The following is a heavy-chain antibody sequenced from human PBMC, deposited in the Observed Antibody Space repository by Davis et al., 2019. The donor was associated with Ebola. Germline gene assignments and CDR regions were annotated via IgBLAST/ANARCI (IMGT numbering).Heavy chain of an antibody. CDR1: GGSIDSGGYY. D-gene: IGHD3-10*01. V-gene: IGHV4-31*03. CDR3: ARRAGFQYYYGMDV. J-gene: IGHJ6*04. CDR2: IFYSGST. Sequence: LRLSCTVSGGSIDSGGYYWSWIRQRPGKGLECIGYIFYSGSTYYNPSLKSRVTISVDTSKNQFSLSLRSVTAADTAVYYCARRAGFQYYYGMDVWGKGTTVTVSS.